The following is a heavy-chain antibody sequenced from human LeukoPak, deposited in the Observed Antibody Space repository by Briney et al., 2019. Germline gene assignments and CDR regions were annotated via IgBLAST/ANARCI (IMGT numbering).Heavy chain of an antibody. CDR2: IKQDGSEK. J-gene: IGHJ6*03. V-gene: IGHV3-7*01. CDR3: ARELLWFGYYYMDV. CDR1: GFTFSNYG. D-gene: IGHD3-10*01. Sequence: GGSLRLSCAASGFTFSNYGMSWVRQAPGKGREWVANIKQDGSEKYYVDSVKGRFTISRDNAKNSLYLQMNSLRAEDTAVYYCARELLWFGYYYMDVWGKGTTVTISS.